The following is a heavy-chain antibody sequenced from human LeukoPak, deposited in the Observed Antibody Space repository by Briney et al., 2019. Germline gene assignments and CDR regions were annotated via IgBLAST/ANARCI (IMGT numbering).Heavy chain of an antibody. Sequence: GASLKVSCKASGYTFTGYSMHWVRRAPGQGLEWMGWINPNSGVTNYAQKFQGRVTMTRDTSISTAYMELSSLRSDDTAVYYCARVGVEGASCYDYWGQGTLVTVSS. V-gene: IGHV1-2*02. CDR2: INPNSGVT. CDR3: ARVGVEGASCYDY. D-gene: IGHD2-2*01. J-gene: IGHJ4*02. CDR1: GYTFTGYS.